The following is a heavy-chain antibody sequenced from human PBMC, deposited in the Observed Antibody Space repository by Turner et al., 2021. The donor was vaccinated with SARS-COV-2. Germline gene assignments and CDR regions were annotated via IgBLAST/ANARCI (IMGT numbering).Heavy chain of an antibody. D-gene: IGHD3-3*01. CDR2: ISVSGGST. J-gene: IGHJ4*02. Sequence: EVQLLESGGGLVQPGGSLRLPCEASGFTFSSYGMSWVRQAPGKWLEWVSSISVSGGSTYYADSVKGRFTISRDNSKNTLYLQMNSLRAEDTAVYYCAKAQLGYYLGVDYWGQGTLVTVSS. CDR3: AKAQLGYYLGVDY. V-gene: IGHV3-23*01. CDR1: GFTFSSYG.